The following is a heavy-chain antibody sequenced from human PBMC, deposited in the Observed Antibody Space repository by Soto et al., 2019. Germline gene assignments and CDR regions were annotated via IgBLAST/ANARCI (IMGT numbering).Heavy chain of an antibody. CDR1: GFTFSSYS. CDR3: TLTPPGTFDY. D-gene: IGHD1-26*01. V-gene: IGHV3-15*07. Sequence: GGSLRLSCAASGFTFSSYSMNWVRQAPGKGLEWVGRIKSKTDGGTTGYAAPVKGRFTISRDDSKNTLYLQMNSLKTEDTAVYYCTLTPPGTFDYWGQGTLVTVSS. J-gene: IGHJ4*02. CDR2: IKSKTDGGTT.